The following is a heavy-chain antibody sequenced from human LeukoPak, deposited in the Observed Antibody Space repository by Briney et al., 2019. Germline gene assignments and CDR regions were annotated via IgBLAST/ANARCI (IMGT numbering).Heavy chain of an antibody. V-gene: IGHV1-18*01. Sequence: ASVKVSCKASNYTFTSYGISWVRQAPGQGLEWMAWINAYNGDTNYAQKFQGRVTLTTDTSTSTAYMGPRSLRSDDTAVYYCARDGSGVWFDYWGQGTLVTVSS. J-gene: IGHJ4*02. CDR1: NYTFTSYG. CDR2: INAYNGDT. D-gene: IGHD3-10*01. CDR3: ARDGSGVWFDY.